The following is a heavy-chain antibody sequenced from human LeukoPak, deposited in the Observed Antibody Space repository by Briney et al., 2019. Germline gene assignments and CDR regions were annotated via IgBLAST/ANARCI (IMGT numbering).Heavy chain of an antibody. CDR2: INHSGST. Sequence: SETLSLTCAVYGGSFSGYYWSWIRQPPGKGLEWIGEINHSGSTNYNPSLKSRVTISVDTSKNQFSLKLSSVTAADTAVYYCARAEVADDAFDIWGQGTMVTVSS. CDR1: GGSFSGYY. CDR3: ARAEVADDAFDI. J-gene: IGHJ3*02. V-gene: IGHV4-34*01. D-gene: IGHD5-12*01.